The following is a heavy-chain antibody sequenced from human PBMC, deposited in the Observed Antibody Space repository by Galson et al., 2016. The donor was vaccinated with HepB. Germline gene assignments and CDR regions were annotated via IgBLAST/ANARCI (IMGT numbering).Heavy chain of an antibody. V-gene: IGHV3-7*03. J-gene: IGHJ4*02. Sequence: SLRLSCAASGSTFSSYWMTWVRQAPGKGLEFVANIKQDGSEKYYPASVKGRFTISRDNAKNSLYLQMNRLSDEDSAVYYCARWSWSFDFWGQGILVTVSS. CDR3: ARWSWSFDF. CDR1: GSTFSSYW. CDR2: IKQDGSEK. D-gene: IGHD3-10*01.